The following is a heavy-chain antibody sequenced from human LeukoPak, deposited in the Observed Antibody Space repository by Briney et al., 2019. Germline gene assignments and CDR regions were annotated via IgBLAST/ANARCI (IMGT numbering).Heavy chain of an antibody. J-gene: IGHJ4*02. CDR3: ARLSNSWYGTVDS. CDR1: GGSISTSSYY. V-gene: IGHV4-39*01. Sequence: SETLSLTCTVPGGSISTSSYYWGWIRQPPGKGLERLGNIYYSGSTYYNPSLESRVTISVDTSKNQFSLKLSSVTAADTAVYYCARLSNSWYGTVDSWGQGTLVTVSS. D-gene: IGHD6-13*01. CDR2: IYYSGST.